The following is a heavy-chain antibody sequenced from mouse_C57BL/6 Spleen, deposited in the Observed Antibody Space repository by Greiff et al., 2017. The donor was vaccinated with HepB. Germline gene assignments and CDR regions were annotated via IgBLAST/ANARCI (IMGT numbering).Heavy chain of an antibody. CDR1: GYTFTSYW. J-gene: IGHJ2*01. CDR2: IDPSDSDT. Sequence: VQLQQPGAELVKPGASVKLSCKASGYTFTSYWMQWVKQRPGQGLEWIGEIDPSDSDTNYNQKFKGKATLTVDTSSSTAYMQLSSLTSEDSAVYYCASLFITTVVAVDYWGQGTTLTVSS. CDR3: ASLFITTVVAVDY. D-gene: IGHD1-1*01. V-gene: IGHV1-50*01.